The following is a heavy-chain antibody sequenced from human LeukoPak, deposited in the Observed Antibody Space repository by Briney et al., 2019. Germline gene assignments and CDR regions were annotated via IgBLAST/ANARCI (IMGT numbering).Heavy chain of an antibody. CDR1: GYTFTRYG. D-gene: IGHD3-10*01. V-gene: IGHV1-18*01. CDR2: ISGYNGNT. J-gene: IGHJ5*02. Sequence: ASVTVSCKAPGYTFTRYGNSWVRQAPGQGLEWMGWISGYNGNTNYAEKLQGRVTMTTDTSTSTVYMELRSLRSDDTAVYYCARDSLYYGSGSYLGFDPWGQGTLVTVSS. CDR3: ARDSLYYGSGSYLGFDP.